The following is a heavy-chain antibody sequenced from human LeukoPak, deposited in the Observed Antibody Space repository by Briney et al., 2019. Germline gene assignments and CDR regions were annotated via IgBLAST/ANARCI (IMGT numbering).Heavy chain of an antibody. Sequence: ASVKLSCKASGYTFTSYYMHWVRQAPGQGLEWMGIINPSGGSTSYAQEFQGRVTITRDTSTNTVYMELSSLRSEDTAVYYCAEDEGVRFWERLWVGWGQGTLVTVSS. CDR2: INPSGGST. CDR3: AEDEGVRFWERLWVG. CDR1: GYTFTSYY. J-gene: IGHJ4*02. D-gene: IGHD3-3*01. V-gene: IGHV1-46*01.